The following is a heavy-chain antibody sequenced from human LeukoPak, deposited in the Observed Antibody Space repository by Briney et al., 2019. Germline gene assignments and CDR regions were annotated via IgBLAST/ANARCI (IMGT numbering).Heavy chain of an antibody. CDR3: ARGPTVTTQTTYYFDY. D-gene: IGHD4-17*01. Sequence: PGGSLRLSCAASGFTFSSYSMNWVRQAPGKGLEWVSSISSSSSYIYYADSVKGRFTISRDNAKNSLYLQMNSLRAEDTAAYYCARGPTVTTQTTYYFDYWGQGTLVTVSS. CDR2: ISSSSSYI. CDR1: GFTFSSYS. J-gene: IGHJ4*02. V-gene: IGHV3-21*01.